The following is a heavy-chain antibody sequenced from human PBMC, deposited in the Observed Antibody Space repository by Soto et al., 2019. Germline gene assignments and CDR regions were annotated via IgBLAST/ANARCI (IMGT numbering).Heavy chain of an antibody. Sequence: PGESLKISCKGSGYSFTSYWIGWVRQMPGEGLEWMGIIYPGDSDTRYSPSFQGQVTISADKSISTAYLQWSSLKASDTAMYYCARSIAAAGTFAYYYYGMDVWGQGTTVTVSS. CDR3: ARSIAAAGTFAYYYYGMDV. J-gene: IGHJ6*02. CDR2: IYPGDSDT. D-gene: IGHD6-13*01. V-gene: IGHV5-51*01. CDR1: GYSFTSYW.